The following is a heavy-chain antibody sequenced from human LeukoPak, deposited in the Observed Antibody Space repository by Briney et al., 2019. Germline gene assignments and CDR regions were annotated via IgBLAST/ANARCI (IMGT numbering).Heavy chain of an antibody. CDR2: IIPIFGTA. V-gene: IGHV1-69*13. D-gene: IGHD3-22*01. Sequence: SVNVSCKASGGTFSSYAIGWVRQAPGQGLEWMGGIIPIFGTANYAQKFQGRVTITADESTSTAYMELSSLRSEDTAVYYCARARPHYYDSSGYRDAFDIWGQGTMVTVSS. CDR1: GGTFSSYA. J-gene: IGHJ3*02. CDR3: ARARPHYYDSSGYRDAFDI.